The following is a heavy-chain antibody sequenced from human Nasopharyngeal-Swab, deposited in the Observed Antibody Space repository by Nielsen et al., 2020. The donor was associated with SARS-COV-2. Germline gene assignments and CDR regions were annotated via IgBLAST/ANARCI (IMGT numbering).Heavy chain of an antibody. D-gene: IGHD2-8*01. V-gene: IGHV1-2*06. J-gene: IGHJ6*02. CDR3: ARVELGYCTNGVCASIADNYYGMDV. Sequence: ASVKVSCKASGYTFTGYYMHWVRQAPGQGLEWMGRINPNSGGTNYAQKFQGRVTMTRDTSISTAYMELSSLRAEDTAVYYCARVELGYCTNGVCASIADNYYGMDVWGQGTTVTVSS. CDR2: INPNSGGT. CDR1: GYTFTGYY.